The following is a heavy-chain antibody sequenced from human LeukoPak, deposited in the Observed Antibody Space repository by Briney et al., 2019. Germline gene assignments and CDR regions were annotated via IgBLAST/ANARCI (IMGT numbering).Heavy chain of an antibody. Sequence: GGSLRLSCAASGLTFSTYNMNWVRQAPGKGLEWVSYISSGSGTIYYADSVKGRFTISRDNAKNSLYLQMNSLRAEDTAVYYCARLTTVTNDGVYWGQGTLVTVSS. D-gene: IGHD4-17*01. CDR2: ISSGSGTI. CDR3: ARLTTVTNDGVY. V-gene: IGHV3-48*01. CDR1: GLTFSTYN. J-gene: IGHJ4*02.